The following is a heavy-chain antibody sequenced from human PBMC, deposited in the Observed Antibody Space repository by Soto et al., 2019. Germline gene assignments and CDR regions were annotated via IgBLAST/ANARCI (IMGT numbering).Heavy chain of an antibody. Sequence: QVQVVQSGAEVKKPGASVKVSCKASGYPFAGHYVHWVRQAPGQGLEWMGWINALSGDTDYAQKFQGRVTMTRDTSISTAYMEVSRLRSDDTAMYYCATGGAAGVFFDYWGQGALVTVSS. D-gene: IGHD6-13*01. J-gene: IGHJ4*02. V-gene: IGHV1-2*02. CDR1: GYPFAGHY. CDR2: INALSGDT. CDR3: ATGGAAGVFFDY.